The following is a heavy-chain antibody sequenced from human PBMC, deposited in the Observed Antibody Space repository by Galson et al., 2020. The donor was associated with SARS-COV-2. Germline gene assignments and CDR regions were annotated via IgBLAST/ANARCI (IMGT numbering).Heavy chain of an antibody. Sequence: GESLKISCKPSGYTFTTNGISWVRQAPGQGLEWMGWISTNSGKTNYAQKLQGRVSMTRDTSTNTAYMELGSLRSDDTAVYYCARDVNYRFDTWGQGTLVTVSS. CDR3: ARDVNYRFDT. D-gene: IGHD3-10*01. J-gene: IGHJ5*02. CDR1: GYTFTTNG. CDR2: ISTNSGKT. V-gene: IGHV1-18*01.